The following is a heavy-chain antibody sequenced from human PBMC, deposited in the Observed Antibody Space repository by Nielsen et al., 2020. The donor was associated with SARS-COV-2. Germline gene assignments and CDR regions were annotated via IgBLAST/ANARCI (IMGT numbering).Heavy chain of an antibody. Sequence: GGSLRLSCAASGFTFSDYYMSWIRQAPGKGLEWVSYISSSGSTIYYADSVKGRFTISRDNAKNSLYLQMNSLRAEDTAVYYCASRLRWYLFDYWGQGTLVTVSS. V-gene: IGHV3-11*01. CDR1: GFTFSDYY. CDR3: ASRLRWYLFDY. CDR2: ISSSGSTI. D-gene: IGHD4-23*01. J-gene: IGHJ4*02.